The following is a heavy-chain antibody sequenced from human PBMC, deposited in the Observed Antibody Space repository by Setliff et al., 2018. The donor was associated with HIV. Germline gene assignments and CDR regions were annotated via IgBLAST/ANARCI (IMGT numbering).Heavy chain of an antibody. CDR2: ISAYNGNT. J-gene: IGHJ3*02. CDR3: ARVRTLDTPVDAFDI. Sequence: ASVKVSCKSSGYTFTDYFMHWVRQAPGQGLEWMGWISAYNGNTNYAQKLQGRVTMTTDTSTTTAYMELRSLRSDDTAVYYCARVRTLDTPVDAFDIWGQGTMVTVSS. D-gene: IGHD2-15*01. CDR1: GYTFTDYF. V-gene: IGHV1-18*04.